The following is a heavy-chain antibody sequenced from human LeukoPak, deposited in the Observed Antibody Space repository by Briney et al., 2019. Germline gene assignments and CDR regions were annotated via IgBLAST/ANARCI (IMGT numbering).Heavy chain of an antibody. CDR1: GFTFSSYA. Sequence: GRSLRLSCAASGFTFSSYAMHWVRQAPGKGLEWVAVISYDGSNKYYADSVKGQFTISRDNSKNTLYLQMNSLRAEDTAVYYCAREWGLVAFDIWGQGTMVTVSS. CDR3: AREWGLVAFDI. D-gene: IGHD1-26*01. CDR2: ISYDGSNK. J-gene: IGHJ3*02. V-gene: IGHV3-30-3*01.